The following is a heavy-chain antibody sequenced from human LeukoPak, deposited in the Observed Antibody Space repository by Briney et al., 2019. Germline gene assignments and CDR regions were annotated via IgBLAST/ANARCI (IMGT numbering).Heavy chain of an antibody. CDR2: IYTTGST. V-gene: IGHV4-61*02. CDR3: ARAGSSTSCPVN. J-gene: IGHJ3*01. CDR1: GASVATGDYY. Sequence: PSETLSLTCTVSGASVATGDYYWTWIRQPAGKGMEWIGRIYTTGSTNYNPSLKSRVTLSVDTSKNHFSLKLTSVTAADTAVYYCARAGSSTSCPVNWGQGTMVTVSS. D-gene: IGHD2-2*01.